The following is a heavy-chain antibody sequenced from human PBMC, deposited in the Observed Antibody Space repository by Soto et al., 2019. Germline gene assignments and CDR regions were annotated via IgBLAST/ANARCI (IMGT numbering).Heavy chain of an antibody. CDR2: IQYNGYS. D-gene: IGHD3-10*01. J-gene: IGHJ6*02. CDR3: ASHGFGPLHGLVEV. Sequence: QVQLQESGPGLVKPSETLSLTCTVSGGSITNYYCSWFRQPPGKGLEWIGYIQYNGYSVYNLSLKRRETMSIDTSKTHFSLTVKYVTAKDTAVYDCASHGFGPLHGLVEVWGQGTMVIVSS. CDR1: GGSITNYY. V-gene: IGHV4-59*08.